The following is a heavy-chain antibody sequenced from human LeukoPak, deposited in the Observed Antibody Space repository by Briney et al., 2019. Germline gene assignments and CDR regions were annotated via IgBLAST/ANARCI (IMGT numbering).Heavy chain of an antibody. V-gene: IGHV4-4*07. Sequence: SETLSLTCTVSGASVSDYYWSWVRQPAGKGLEWIGRIFTTGSTDYNPSLKSRVTMSRDRSKNQLFLTLTSVTAADTAVYYCERASDSIFSYYYHMDLWGKGITITVSS. CDR1: GASVSDYY. J-gene: IGHJ6*03. CDR2: IFTTGST. CDR3: ERASDSIFSYYYHMDL. D-gene: IGHD3-3*02.